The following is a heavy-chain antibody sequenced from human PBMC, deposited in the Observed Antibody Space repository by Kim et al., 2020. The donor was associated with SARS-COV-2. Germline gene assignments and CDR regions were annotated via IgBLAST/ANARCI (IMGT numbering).Heavy chain of an antibody. V-gene: IGHV3-33*06. CDR2: SDGGNK. CDR3: ANFES. Sequence: SDGGNKYYADSVKGRFTISRDNSKNMLYLQMNSLRAEDTAVYYCANFESWGQGTLVTVSS. J-gene: IGHJ4*02.